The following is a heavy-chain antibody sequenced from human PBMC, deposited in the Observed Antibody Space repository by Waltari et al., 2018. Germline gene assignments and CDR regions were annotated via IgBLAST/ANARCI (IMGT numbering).Heavy chain of an antibody. J-gene: IGHJ1*01. CDR1: GYSISSGYY. Sequence: QVQLQASGPGLVQPSETLSLTCAVSGYSISSGYYWGWIRQPPGKGLEWIGSIYHSGSTYYNPSLKSRVTISVDTSKNQFSLKLSSVTAADTAVYYCARAGGIVATILGAWGYFQHWGQGTLVTVSS. CDR2: IYHSGST. CDR3: ARAGGIVATILGAWGYFQH. V-gene: IGHV4-38-2*01. D-gene: IGHD5-12*01.